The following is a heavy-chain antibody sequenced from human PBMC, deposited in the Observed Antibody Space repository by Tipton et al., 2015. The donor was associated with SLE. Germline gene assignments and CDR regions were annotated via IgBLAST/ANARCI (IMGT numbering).Heavy chain of an antibody. V-gene: IGHV3-33*01. CDR3: ARVLTPYYGMDV. CDR1: GFTFSSYG. Sequence: SLRLSCAASGFTFSSYGMHWVRQLPGKGLEWVAVIWYDGLNKYSTDSVKGRFTISRDNSKNTLFLQMNSLRAEDTAVYYCARVLTPYYGMDVWGQGTTVPVSS. D-gene: IGHD3-9*01. CDR2: IWYDGLNK. J-gene: IGHJ6*02.